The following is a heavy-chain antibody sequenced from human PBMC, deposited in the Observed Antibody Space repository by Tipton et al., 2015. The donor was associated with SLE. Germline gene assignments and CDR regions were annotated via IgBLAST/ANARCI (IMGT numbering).Heavy chain of an antibody. J-gene: IGHJ4*02. CDR2: IIHSGII. Sequence: TLSLTCAVYGGSFSGYFWSWIRQPPGKGLEWIGEIIHSGIINYNPSLKSRVTISVDTSKNQFSLNLNSVTAADTAVYYCARGRGGKPLDYWGQGTLVTVSS. CDR3: ARGRGGKPLDY. V-gene: IGHV4-34*12. CDR1: GGSFSGYF. D-gene: IGHD4-23*01.